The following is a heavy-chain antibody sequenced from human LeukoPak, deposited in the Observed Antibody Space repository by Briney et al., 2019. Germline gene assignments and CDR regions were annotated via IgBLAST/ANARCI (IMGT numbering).Heavy chain of an antibody. CDR1: GFTFSSYW. V-gene: IGHV3-7*01. D-gene: IGHD5-24*01. CDR2: IKQDGSEK. Sequence: GGSLRLSCAASGFTFSSYWMSWVRQAPGKGLEWVANIKQDGSEKYYVDSVKGRFTISRDNAKNSLYLQMNSLRAEDTAVYYCARVRRDGYNYLYCYYYMDVWGKGTTVTVSS. CDR3: ARVRRDGYNYLYCYYYMDV. J-gene: IGHJ6*03.